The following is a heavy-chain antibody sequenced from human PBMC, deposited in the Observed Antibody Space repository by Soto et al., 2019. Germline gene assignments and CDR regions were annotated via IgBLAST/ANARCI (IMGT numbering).Heavy chain of an antibody. D-gene: IGHD6-13*01. V-gene: IGHV3-48*04. Sequence: GGSLRLSCAASGFTFSSYSMNWVRQAPGKGLEWVSYISSSSSSIDYADSVKGRFTISRDNAKNSLYLQMNSLRAEDTALYYCAKVGIAAAGTVYWGQGTLVTVSS. CDR2: ISSSSSSI. CDR1: GFTFSSYS. CDR3: AKVGIAAAGTVY. J-gene: IGHJ4*02.